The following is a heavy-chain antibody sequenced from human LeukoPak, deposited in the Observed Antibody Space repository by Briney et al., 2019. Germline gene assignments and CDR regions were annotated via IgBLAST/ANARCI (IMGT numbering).Heavy chain of an antibody. J-gene: IGHJ4*02. D-gene: IGHD1-26*01. CDR1: GFTLSDHY. Sequence: GGSLRLSCTASGFTLSDHYMDWVRQAPGKGLEWVGRTRNKANSYTTEYAASVRGRFTISRDDSKNSLYLQMNSLKTEDTAVYYCASTIVGAAGGYWGQGTLVTVSS. V-gene: IGHV3-72*01. CDR2: TRNKANSYTT. CDR3: ASTIVGAAGGY.